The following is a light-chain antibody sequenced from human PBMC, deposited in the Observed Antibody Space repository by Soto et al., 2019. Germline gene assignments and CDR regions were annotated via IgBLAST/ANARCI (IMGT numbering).Light chain of an antibody. Sequence: QAVVTQEPSLTVSPGGTVTLTCASSTGAVTSGYYPNWFQQKPGQAPRAPIYSTSNKHSWTPARFSGSLLGGKAALTLSGVQPEDEAEYYCLLYYGGATWVFGGGTQLTVL. CDR3: LLYYGGATWV. CDR2: STS. V-gene: IGLV7-43*01. J-gene: IGLJ3*02. CDR1: TGAVTSGYY.